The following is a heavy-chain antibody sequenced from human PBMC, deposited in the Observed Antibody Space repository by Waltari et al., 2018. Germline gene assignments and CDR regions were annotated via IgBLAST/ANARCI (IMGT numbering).Heavy chain of an antibody. J-gene: IGHJ4*02. CDR3: AKDLAYCSGGSCYYFDY. CDR2: ISYDGSNK. Sequence: QVQLVESGGGVVQPGRSLRLSCAASGFTFSSYGMHWVRQAPGKGLEWVAVISYDGSNKYYADSVKGRFTISRDNSKNTLYLQMNSLRAEDTAVYYCAKDLAYCSGGSCYYFDYWGQGTLVTVS. D-gene: IGHD2-15*01. V-gene: IGHV3-30*18. CDR1: GFTFSSYG.